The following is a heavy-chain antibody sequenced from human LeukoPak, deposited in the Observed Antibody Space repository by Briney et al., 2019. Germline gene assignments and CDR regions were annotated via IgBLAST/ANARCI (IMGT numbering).Heavy chain of an antibody. CDR2: ISAYNGNT. V-gene: IGHV1-18*01. CDR3: ARSFYSYGQYYFDY. D-gene: IGHD5-18*01. Sequence: ASVKVSCKASGGTFSRYALSWVRQAPGQGLEWMGWISAYNGNTNYAQKLQGRVTMTTDTSTSTAYMELRSLRSDDTAVYYCARSFYSYGQYYFDYWGQGTLVTVSS. J-gene: IGHJ4*02. CDR1: GGTFSRYA.